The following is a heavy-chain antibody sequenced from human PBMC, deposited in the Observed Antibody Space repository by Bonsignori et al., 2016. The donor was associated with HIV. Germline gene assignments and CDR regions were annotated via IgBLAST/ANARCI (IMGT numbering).Heavy chain of an antibody. CDR2: IRDRGRT. J-gene: IGHJ4*02. V-gene: IGHV4-61*02. CDR3: AREIYGDYADN. CDR1: DDSIRRGTDF. D-gene: IGHD4-17*01. Sequence: QVQLQESGPGLVKPSQTLSLTCTVSDDSIRRGTDFWSWIRTARGKGLEWIGRIRDRGRTNYNPPLGSSHPISRHVEESVLLKLTSVTAADTAVYYCAREIYGDYADNWGLGTLVIVSS.